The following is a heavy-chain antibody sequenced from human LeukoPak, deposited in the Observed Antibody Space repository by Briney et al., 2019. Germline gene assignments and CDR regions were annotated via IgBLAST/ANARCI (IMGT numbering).Heavy chain of an antibody. CDR1: GGSLTSGSYY. J-gene: IGHJ4*02. CDR2: IYTSGST. CDR3: VRTNPWDLTYYFDY. V-gene: IGHV4-61*02. D-gene: IGHD1-14*01. Sequence: SETLSLTCTVSGGSLTSGSYYWHWLRHPAGRGLEGMGRIYTSGSTNYTPPLKCRVTISEDTSTNKFSLRLTSVTAADTAVYYCVRTNPWDLTYYFDYWGQGTLVSVSS.